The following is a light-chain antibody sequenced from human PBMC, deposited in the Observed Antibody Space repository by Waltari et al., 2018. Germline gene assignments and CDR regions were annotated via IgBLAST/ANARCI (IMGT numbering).Light chain of an antibody. J-gene: IGKJ2*03. CDR1: QSVLYRSNNKNY. CDR3: QQYLILPYS. Sequence: EMTQSPDSLPLSLGERATINCKSSQSVLYRSNNKNYSALFQQKPGQPPMLIIRWASTRESGVPDRFSGSGSGTDFTLTISSLQAEDVAVYYCQQYLILPYSFGQGTKLEIK. V-gene: IGKV4-1*01. CDR2: WAS.